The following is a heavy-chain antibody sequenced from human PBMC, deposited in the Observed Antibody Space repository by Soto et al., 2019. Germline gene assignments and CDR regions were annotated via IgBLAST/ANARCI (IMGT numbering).Heavy chain of an antibody. CDR1: GLTFRGHW. CDR3: ARDTPHNWFDP. CDR2: VDTDGSVT. J-gene: IGHJ5*02. V-gene: IGHV3-74*01. Sequence: EVQLEESGGGLVQPGGSLRLSCAASGLTFRGHWMHWVRQVPGKGLVWVSRVDTDGSVTNYADFVEGRFTISRDDAKNTVYLQMNSLRAEDTAVYYCARDTPHNWFDPWGQGILVTVSS. D-gene: IGHD2-15*01.